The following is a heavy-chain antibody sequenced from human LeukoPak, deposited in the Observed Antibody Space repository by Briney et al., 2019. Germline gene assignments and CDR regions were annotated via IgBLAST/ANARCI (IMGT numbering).Heavy chain of an antibody. V-gene: IGHV4-39*07. CDR1: GDSISSSTYY. Sequence: SETLSLTCTVSGDSISSSTYYWGWIRQPPGKVLEWIGSVYYSGSTNYNPSLKSRVTISVDTSKNQFSLKLSSVTAADTAVYFCARGIYCSSTTCYYNFDYWGQGTLVTVSS. J-gene: IGHJ4*02. D-gene: IGHD2-2*01. CDR2: VYYSGST. CDR3: ARGIYCSSTTCYYNFDY.